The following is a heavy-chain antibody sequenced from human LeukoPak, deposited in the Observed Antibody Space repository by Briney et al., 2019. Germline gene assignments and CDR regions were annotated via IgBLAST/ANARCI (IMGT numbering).Heavy chain of an antibody. J-gene: IGHJ4*02. D-gene: IGHD6-6*01. CDR1: GGSISSYY. V-gene: IGHV4-59*01. Sequence: SETLSLTCTGSGGSISSYYWSWIRQPPGKGMKWIGYIYYSGSTNYNPSLKSRVTISVDTSKNQFSLKLSSVTAADTAVYYCARDVGAARFDYWGQGTLVTVSS. CDR2: IYYSGST. CDR3: ARDVGAARFDY.